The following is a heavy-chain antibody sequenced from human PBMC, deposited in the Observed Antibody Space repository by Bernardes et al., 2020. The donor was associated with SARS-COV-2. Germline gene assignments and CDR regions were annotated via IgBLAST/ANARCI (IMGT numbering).Heavy chain of an antibody. V-gene: IGHV3-74*03. CDR1: GFTFSSYW. CDR2: INTDGRTT. Sequence: GSLRLSCATSGFTFSSYWLHWVRQGPGTGLVWVSRINTDGRTTTYADSVKGRFTISRDNGKNTLYLQMNSLRAEDTALYYCVRGPSDGHGRFEYWSQGALVTVSS. CDR3: VRGPSDGHGRFEY. J-gene: IGHJ4*02.